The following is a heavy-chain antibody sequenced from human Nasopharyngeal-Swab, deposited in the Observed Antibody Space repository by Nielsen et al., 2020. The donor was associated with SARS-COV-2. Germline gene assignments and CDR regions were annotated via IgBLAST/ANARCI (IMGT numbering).Heavy chain of an antibody. D-gene: IGHD1/OR15-1a*01. CDR2: IIPAFGTP. V-gene: IGHV1-69*13. CDR1: GDAFSRFG. Sequence: SVKVSCKASGDAFSRFGISWVRRAPGQGLEWMGGIIPAFGTPTYAQDSAQDLQGRVTISADESTSTAYMELSSLRSEDTAVYYCARGKGTSYYYYYGMDVWGQGTTVTVSS. J-gene: IGHJ6*02. CDR3: ARGKGTSYYYYYGMDV.